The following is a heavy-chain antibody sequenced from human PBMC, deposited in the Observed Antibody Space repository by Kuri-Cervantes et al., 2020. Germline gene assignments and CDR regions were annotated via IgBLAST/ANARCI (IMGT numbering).Heavy chain of an antibody. V-gene: IGHV4-59*13. CDR1: GGSISSYY. J-gene: IGHJ4*02. CDR2: IYYSGST. Sequence: SETLSLTCTVSGGSISSYYWSWIRQPPGKGLEWIGYIYYSGSTNYNPSLKSRVTISVDTSKNQFSLKLSSVTAADTAVYYCAREGGPETYYFDYWGQGALVTVSS. CDR3: AREGGPETYYFDY. D-gene: IGHD3-16*01.